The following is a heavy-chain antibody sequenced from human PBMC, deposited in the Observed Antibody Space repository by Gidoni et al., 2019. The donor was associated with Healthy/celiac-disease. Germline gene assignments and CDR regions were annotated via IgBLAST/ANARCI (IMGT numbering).Heavy chain of an antibody. D-gene: IGHD2-2*01. V-gene: IGHV3-30*18. CDR2: ISYDGSNK. CDR3: AKEIVPAATYYYYYYMDV. CDR1: GFTFSSYV. Sequence: QVQLVESGGGVVQPGRSLRLPCAASGFTFSSYVMHWVRQAPGKGMEWVAVISYDGSNKYYADSVKGRFTISRDNSKNTLYLQMNSLRAEDTAVYYCAKEIVPAATYYYYYYMDVWGKGTTVTVSS. J-gene: IGHJ6*03.